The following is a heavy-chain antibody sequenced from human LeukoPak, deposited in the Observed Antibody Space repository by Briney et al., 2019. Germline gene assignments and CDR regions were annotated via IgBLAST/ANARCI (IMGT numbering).Heavy chain of an antibody. CDR1: GGSISDYF. CDR3: ARGPYCGDDCYFDS. D-gene: IGHD2-21*01. Sequence: SETLSLTCTVSGGSISDYFWSWIRQPAGKGLEWIGRIYSSGSTLYNPSLKSRVTMPVDTSKNQFSLRLTSVTAADTAVYYCARGPYCGDDCYFDSWGRGTLFTVSS. V-gene: IGHV4-4*07. CDR2: IYSSGST. J-gene: IGHJ4*02.